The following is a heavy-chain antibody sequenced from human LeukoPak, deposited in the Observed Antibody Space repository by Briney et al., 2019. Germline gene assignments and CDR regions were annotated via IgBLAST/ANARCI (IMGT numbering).Heavy chain of an antibody. Sequence: PGGSLRLSCAASGFTFSSYEMNWFRQAPGKGLEWVSYISSSGSTIYYADSVKGRFTISRDNGKNSLYLQMNSLRAEDTAVYYCARDASGHDLPFDYWGQGTLVTVSS. V-gene: IGHV3-48*03. CDR3: ARDASGHDLPFDY. CDR2: ISSSGSTI. J-gene: IGHJ4*02. CDR1: GFTFSSYE. D-gene: IGHD6-25*01.